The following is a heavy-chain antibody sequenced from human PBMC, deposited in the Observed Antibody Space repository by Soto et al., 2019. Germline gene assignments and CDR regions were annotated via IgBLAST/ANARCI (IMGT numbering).Heavy chain of an antibody. V-gene: IGHV3-9*01. D-gene: IGHD3-16*01. Sequence: GWSLRLSCAFSVFTFDDNAMHWVRQAPEKGLEWVSGINWKSDIGYADSVKGRFTISRDNAENSLYLQMNSLRAEDTALYYCAISQDRGGRTTFIYWGQGTQVTVSS. J-gene: IGHJ4*02. CDR3: AISQDRGGRTTFIY. CDR2: INWKSDI. CDR1: VFTFDDNA.